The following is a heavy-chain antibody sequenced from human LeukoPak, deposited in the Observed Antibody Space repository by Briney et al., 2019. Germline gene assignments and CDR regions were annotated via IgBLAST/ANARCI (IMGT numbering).Heavy chain of an antibody. CDR2: ISGSGGST. CDR3: AKDPGGIAAAGMGYYFDY. J-gene: IGHJ4*02. Sequence: PGGSLRLSCAASGFTFSSYAMSRVRQAPGKGLEWVSAISGSGGSTYYADSVKGRFTISRDNSKNTLYLQMNSLRAEDTAVYYCAKDPGGIAAAGMGYYFDYWGQGTLVTVSS. D-gene: IGHD6-13*01. V-gene: IGHV3-23*01. CDR1: GFTFSSYA.